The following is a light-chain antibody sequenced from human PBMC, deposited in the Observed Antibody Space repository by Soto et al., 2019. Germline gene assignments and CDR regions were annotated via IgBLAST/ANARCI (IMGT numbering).Light chain of an antibody. Sequence: QSVLTQPPSTSGTPGQRVTISCSGSSSNIGSESVNWYQQLPGTAPKLLIYSYNQRPSGVPDRFSGSKSGTSASLAISGLQSEDEADYICAAWDDSLNSYVFGLGTKVTVL. CDR1: SSNIGSES. J-gene: IGLJ1*01. CDR3: AAWDDSLNSYV. CDR2: SYN. V-gene: IGLV1-44*01.